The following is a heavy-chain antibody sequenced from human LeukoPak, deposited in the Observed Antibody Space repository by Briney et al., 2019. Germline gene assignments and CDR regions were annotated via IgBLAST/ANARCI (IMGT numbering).Heavy chain of an antibody. CDR2: ISYDGGIK. Sequence: GGSLRLSCAASGFTFSRYGIHWVRLAPGKGLEWVAVISYDGGIKYYADSVKGRFTISRDNAKNSLYLQMNSLRAEDTAVYSCARGADGVSSNSRGWFDPWGQGTLVTVSS. D-gene: IGHD2-15*01. CDR1: GFTFSRYG. J-gene: IGHJ5*02. V-gene: IGHV3-30*03. CDR3: ARGADGVSSNSRGWFDP.